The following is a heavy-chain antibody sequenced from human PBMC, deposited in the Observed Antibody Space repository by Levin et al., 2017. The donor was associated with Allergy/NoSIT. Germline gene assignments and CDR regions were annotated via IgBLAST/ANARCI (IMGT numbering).Heavy chain of an antibody. D-gene: IGHD3-22*01. CDR2: INPHSGDT. CDR3: ARDLYNDDSVFGY. Sequence: ASVKVSCKASRYIFSDYFIHWVRQAPGQGLEWMGWINPHSGDTKYAQELQGRVTMIRDTFISTAYMELTRLTSDDTAVYYCARDLYNDDSVFGYWGQGTLVNVFS. CDR1: RYIFSDYF. V-gene: IGHV1-2*02. J-gene: IGHJ4*02.